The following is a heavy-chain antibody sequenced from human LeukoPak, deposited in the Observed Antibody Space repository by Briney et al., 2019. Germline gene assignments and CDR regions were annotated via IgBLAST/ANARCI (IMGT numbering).Heavy chain of an antibody. CDR3: ARDRISLKLYCSGGSCYRGHLFDY. CDR2: IKQDGSEK. Sequence: PGGSLRLSCAASGFTFSSYWMSWVRQAPGKGLEWVANIKQDGSEKYYVDSVKGRFTISRDNAKNSLYLQMNSLRAEDTAVYYCARDRISLKLYCSGGSCYRGHLFDYWGQGTLVTVSS. CDR1: GFTFSSYW. V-gene: IGHV3-7*01. D-gene: IGHD2-15*01. J-gene: IGHJ4*02.